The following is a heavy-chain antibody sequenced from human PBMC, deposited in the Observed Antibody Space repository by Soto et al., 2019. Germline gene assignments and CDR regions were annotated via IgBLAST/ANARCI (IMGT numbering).Heavy chain of an antibody. J-gene: IGHJ5*02. CDR1: GFTFSDYD. CDR3: ARGRSYSFDSTPPPKFDP. V-gene: IGHV3-13*01. Sequence: CGSLRLSCAASGFTFSDYDMHWVRQVIGKGLEWVSAIGTLGDTYYAGSVKGRSTISRENAKDSFYLQMNSLRAGDTALYYCARGRSYSFDSTPPPKFDPWGRGTMVTVSS. CDR2: IGTLGDT. D-gene: IGHD2-21*01.